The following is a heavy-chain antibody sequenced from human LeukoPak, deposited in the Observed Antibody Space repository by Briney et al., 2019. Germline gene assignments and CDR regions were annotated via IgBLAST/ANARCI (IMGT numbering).Heavy chain of an antibody. D-gene: IGHD6-19*01. V-gene: IGHV3-64D*06. CDR3: VRISSSGWYAGDY. Sequence: GGSLRLSCSASGFTFSSYAMHWVRQAPGKGLEYVSAISSNGGSTYYADSVKGRFTISRDNSKNTVYLQMSSLRAEDTAVYYCVRISSSGWYAGDYWGQGTLVTVSS. CDR2: ISSNGGST. J-gene: IGHJ4*02. CDR1: GFTFSSYA.